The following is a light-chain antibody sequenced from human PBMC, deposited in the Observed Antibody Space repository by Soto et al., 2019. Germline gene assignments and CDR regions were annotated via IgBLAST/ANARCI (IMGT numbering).Light chain of an antibody. V-gene: IGKV3-20*01. J-gene: IGKJ5*01. CDR1: QSIRSER. CDR3: QEYDGAPIT. CDR2: DAS. Sequence: VLTQSPCTLSLSPGDEATLSCRASQSIRSERLAWYQQKPGQAPRLVIFDASNRASGMPERFSGSGSGTDFTLTIARLEPEDFAVYYCQEYDGAPITFGLGTRLEIK.